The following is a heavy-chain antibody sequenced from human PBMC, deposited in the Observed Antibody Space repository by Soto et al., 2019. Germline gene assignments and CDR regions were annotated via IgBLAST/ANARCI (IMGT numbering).Heavy chain of an antibody. CDR3: AGGGQLDP. Sequence: GGSLRLSCVVSGFTFSKYSMNWVRQGPGKGLEWVSAISSGSEYTFYADSVEGRFIISRDNAKDSVYLEMNSLRVEDTAVYYCAGGGQLDPWGQGTLVTVSS. J-gene: IGHJ5*02. V-gene: IGHV3-21*01. CDR1: GFTFSKYS. CDR2: ISSGSEYT. D-gene: IGHD3-16*01.